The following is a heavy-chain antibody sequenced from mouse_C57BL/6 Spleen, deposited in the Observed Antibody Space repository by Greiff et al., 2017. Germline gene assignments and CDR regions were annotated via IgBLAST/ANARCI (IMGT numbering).Heavy chain of an antibody. CDR3: TRHYDYDCGFAY. CDR2: IDPETGGT. Sequence: QVQLQQSGAELVRPGASVTLSCKASGYTFTDYEMHWVKQTPVHGLEWIGAIDPETGGTAYNQKFKGKAILTADKSSSTAYMELRSLTSEDSAVYYCTRHYDYDCGFAYWGQGTLVTVSA. J-gene: IGHJ3*01. V-gene: IGHV1-15*01. CDR1: GYTFTDYE. D-gene: IGHD2-4*01.